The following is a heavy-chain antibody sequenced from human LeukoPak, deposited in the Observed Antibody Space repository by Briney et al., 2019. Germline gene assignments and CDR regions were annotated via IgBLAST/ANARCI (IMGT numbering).Heavy chain of an antibody. J-gene: IGHJ4*02. CDR2: INPSGGST. V-gene: IGHV1-46*01. CDR1: GYTFTSYY. CDR3: ATPDSSGYMLDY. Sequence: GASVTVSCKASGYTFTSYYMHWVRQAPGQGLEWMGIINPSGGSTSYAQKFQGRVTMTRDTSTSTVYMELSSLRSEDTAVYYCATPDSSGYMLDYWGQGTLVTVSS. D-gene: IGHD3-22*01.